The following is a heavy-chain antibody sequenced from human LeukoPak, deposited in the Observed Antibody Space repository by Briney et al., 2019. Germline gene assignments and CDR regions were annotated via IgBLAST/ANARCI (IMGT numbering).Heavy chain of an antibody. D-gene: IGHD6-13*01. CDR1: GGTFSSYA. J-gene: IGHJ4*02. CDR3: ARDGAKIAAAGTFDY. V-gene: IGHV1-69*06. Sequence: SVKVSCKASGGTFSSYAISWVRQAPGQGLEWMGGIIPIFGTANYAQKFQGRVTIAADKSTSTAYMELSSLRSEDTAVYYCARDGAKIAAAGTFDYWGQGTLVTVSS. CDR2: IIPIFGTA.